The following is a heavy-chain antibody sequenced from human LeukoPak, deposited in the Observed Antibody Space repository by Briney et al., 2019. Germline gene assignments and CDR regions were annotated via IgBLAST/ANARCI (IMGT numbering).Heavy chain of an antibody. D-gene: IGHD3-22*01. V-gene: IGHV1-2*06. J-gene: IGHJ4*02. CDR1: GYIFTDYY. CDR2: INPNSGGT. Sequence: ASVKVSCKASGYIFTDYYMHWVRQAPGQELGWMGRINPNSGGTNYAQKFQGRVTMTRDTSISTAYMELSRLRSDDTAVYYCASPRSSGYYSGDYFDYWGQGTLVTVSS. CDR3: ASPRSSGYYSGDYFDY.